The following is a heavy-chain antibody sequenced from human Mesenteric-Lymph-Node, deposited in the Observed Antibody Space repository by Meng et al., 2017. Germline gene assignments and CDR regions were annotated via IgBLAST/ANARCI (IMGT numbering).Heavy chain of an antibody. V-gene: IGHV3-33*01. CDR3: ARDRETRRMDL. J-gene: IGHJ5*02. Sequence: GGSLRLSCVASGLTFTSHGIHWVRQAPGRGLEWVGIMWSDGSNEYSADSVKGRFTISRDNSKNTLYLQINSLRAEDTAVYYCARDRETRRMDLWGQGTLVTVSS. D-gene: IGHD1-26*01. CDR2: MWSDGSNE. CDR1: GLTFTSHG.